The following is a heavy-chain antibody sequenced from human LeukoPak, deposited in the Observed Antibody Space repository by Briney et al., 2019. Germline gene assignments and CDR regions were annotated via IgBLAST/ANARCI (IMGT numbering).Heavy chain of an antibody. V-gene: IGHV4-39*01. CDR1: GGSIRSRTYY. Sequence: SETLSLTCTVSGGSIRSRTYYWGWLRQPPGKGLEWVGSIYYSGTTYYNPSLKSRVSISVDTSKNQLSLKLSSVTAADTAVYYCARLNYYTLSGYYFDYWGQGTLVTVSS. CDR3: ARLNYYTLSGYYFDY. CDR2: IYYSGTT. D-gene: IGHD3-22*01. J-gene: IGHJ4*02.